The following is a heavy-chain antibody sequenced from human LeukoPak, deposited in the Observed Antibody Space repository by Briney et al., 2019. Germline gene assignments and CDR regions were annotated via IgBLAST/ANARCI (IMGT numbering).Heavy chain of an antibody. CDR3: ARALYDYADWLY. Sequence: GGSLRPSCAASGFTFSDYYMNWIRQAPGKGLEWVSYISRSGTTIYYADSVKGRFTISRDNAKNSLYLQMNSLRAEDTAVYYCARALYDYADWLYWGQGTLVTVSS. V-gene: IGHV3-11*01. D-gene: IGHD4-17*01. CDR2: ISRSGTTI. J-gene: IGHJ4*02. CDR1: GFTFSDYY.